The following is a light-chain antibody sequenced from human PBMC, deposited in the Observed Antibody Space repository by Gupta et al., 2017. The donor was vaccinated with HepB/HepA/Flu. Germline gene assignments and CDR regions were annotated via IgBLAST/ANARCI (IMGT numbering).Light chain of an antibody. Sequence: EIVLTQSPGTLSLSPGESATLSCRASQNLNSKSLAWYQQKFGQAPRLLIYGASTRATGIPDRFSGSGSGTDFTLSVSRVEPEDFAVYYCHQDVDSVRTFGQGTKVEAK. CDR1: QNLNSKS. CDR2: GAS. J-gene: IGKJ1*01. CDR3: HQDVDSVRT. V-gene: IGKV3-20*01.